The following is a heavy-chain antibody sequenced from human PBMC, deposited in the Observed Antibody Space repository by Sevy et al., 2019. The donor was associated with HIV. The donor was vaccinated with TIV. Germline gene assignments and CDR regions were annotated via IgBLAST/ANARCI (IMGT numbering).Heavy chain of an antibody. CDR2: TYYRSKWYN. V-gene: IGHV6-1*01. CDR3: ARNPPYCSSTSCHFDY. D-gene: IGHD2-2*01. Sequence: QSQTLSLTCAISGASVSSNSAAWHWIRQSPSRGLEWLGRTYYRSKWYNDYAVSVKSRITINPDTSKNQFSLQLNSVAPEDTAVYYCARNPPYCSSTSCHFDYWGQGTLVTVSS. CDR1: GASVSSNSAA. J-gene: IGHJ4*02.